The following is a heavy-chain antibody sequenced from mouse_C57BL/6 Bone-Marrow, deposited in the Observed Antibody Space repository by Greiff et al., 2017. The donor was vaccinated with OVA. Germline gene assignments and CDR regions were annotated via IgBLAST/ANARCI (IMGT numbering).Heavy chain of an antibody. CDR2: ISDGGSYT. Sequence: EVKLVESGGGLVKPGGSLKLSCAASGFTFSSYAMSRVRQTPEQRLEWVATISDGGSYTYYPDNVKGRFTISRDNAKNNLYMQMSHLKSEDTAMYYCARDPGYYYGSSDWYFDVWGTGTTVTVSS. V-gene: IGHV5-4*01. CDR1: GFTFSSYA. CDR3: ARDPGYYYGSSDWYFDV. D-gene: IGHD1-1*01. J-gene: IGHJ1*03.